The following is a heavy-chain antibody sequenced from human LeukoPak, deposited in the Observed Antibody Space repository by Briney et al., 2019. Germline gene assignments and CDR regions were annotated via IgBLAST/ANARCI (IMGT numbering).Heavy chain of an antibody. Sequence: GRSLRLSCAASGFTFSSYAMHRVRQAPGKGLEWVAVISYDGSNKYYADSVKGRFTISRDNSKNTLYLQMNSLRAEDTAVYYCARGAPGAFDIWGQGTMVTVSS. V-gene: IGHV3-30-3*01. CDR3: ARGAPGAFDI. CDR2: ISYDGSNK. CDR1: GFTFSSYA. J-gene: IGHJ3*02.